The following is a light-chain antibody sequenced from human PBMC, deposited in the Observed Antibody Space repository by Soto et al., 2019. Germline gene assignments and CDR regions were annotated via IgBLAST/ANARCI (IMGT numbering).Light chain of an antibody. Sequence: QSALTQPASVSGSPGQSITISCTGTSSDVGSYNLVSWYQQHPGKAPKLMIYEVSKRPSGGPDRFSGSKSGNTASLTVSGLQAEDEANYYCSSYAGSNSYVFGTGTKVTVL. V-gene: IGLV2-14*02. CDR3: SSYAGSNSYV. CDR2: EVS. J-gene: IGLJ1*01. CDR1: SSDVGSYNL.